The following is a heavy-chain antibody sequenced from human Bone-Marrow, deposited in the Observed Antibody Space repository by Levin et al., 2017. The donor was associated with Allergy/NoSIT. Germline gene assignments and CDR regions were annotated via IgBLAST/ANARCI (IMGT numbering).Heavy chain of an antibody. Sequence: PSETLSLTCAVYGGSFSGYYWSWIRQPPGKGLEWIGEINHSGSTNYNPSLKSRVTISVDTSKNQFSLKLSSVTAADTAVYYCARGGIAAAGSEGAFDYWGQGTLVTVSS. J-gene: IGHJ4*02. D-gene: IGHD6-13*01. CDR3: ARGGIAAAGSEGAFDY. CDR1: GGSFSGYY. CDR2: INHSGST. V-gene: IGHV4-34*01.